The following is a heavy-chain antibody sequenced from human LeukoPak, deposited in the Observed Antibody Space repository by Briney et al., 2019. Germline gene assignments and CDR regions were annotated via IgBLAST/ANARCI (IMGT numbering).Heavy chain of an antibody. J-gene: IGHJ3*02. CDR1: GGSISSGGYY. CDR2: IYHSGST. V-gene: IGHV4-30-2*01. Sequence: PSETLSLTCTVSGGSISSGGYYWSWIRQPPGKGLEWIGYIYHSGSTYYNPSLKSRVTISVDRSKNQFSLKLSSVTAADTAVYYCARARIAARAFDIWGQGTMVTVSS. D-gene: IGHD6-6*01. CDR3: ARARIAARAFDI.